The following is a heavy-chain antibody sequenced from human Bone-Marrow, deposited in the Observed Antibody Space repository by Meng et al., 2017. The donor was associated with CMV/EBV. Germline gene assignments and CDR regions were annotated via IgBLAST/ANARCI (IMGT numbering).Heavy chain of an antibody. CDR3: ATTTVTIP. CDR2: VSGGGGTT. D-gene: IGHD4-17*01. J-gene: IGHJ2*01. CDR1: GFTFSGYA. V-gene: IGHV3-23*01. Sequence: LRLSCAASGFTFSGYALSWVRQAPGKGLEWVSTVSGGGGTTYYADSVKGRFTISRDNSQNTLYLQMNSLKAEDTAVYYCATTTVTIPWGRGTLVTVSS.